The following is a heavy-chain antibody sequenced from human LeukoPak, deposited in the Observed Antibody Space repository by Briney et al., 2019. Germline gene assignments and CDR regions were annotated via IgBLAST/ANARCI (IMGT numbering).Heavy chain of an antibody. CDR1: GDLVDSYY. V-gene: IGHV4-4*08. CDR3: ARGFFYSGKYGWLDP. CDR2: IHTSDS. Sequence: AETLSLTCTVSGDLVDSYYWHWIRQSPGKGLEWIANIHTSDSNYNPSLKSRVIVSVDTSRNEVSLKVTSVTTADTAVYYCARGFFYSGKYGWLDPWGQGTLVTVSS. J-gene: IGHJ5*02. D-gene: IGHD1-26*01.